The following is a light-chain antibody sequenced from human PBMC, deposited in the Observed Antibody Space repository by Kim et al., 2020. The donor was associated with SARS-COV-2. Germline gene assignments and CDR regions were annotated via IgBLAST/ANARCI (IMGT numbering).Light chain of an antibody. J-gene: IGLJ1*01. CDR1: SSDVGVYNY. CDR3: SSYTSSDTRV. Sequence: GQSLTCASTVSSSDVGVYNYVSWFQQHPGKAPKLRIYDVNKRPSGVSTRFSGSRSGNTASLTISGLQAEDEADYYCSSYTSSDTRVFGIGTKVTVL. V-gene: IGLV2-14*03. CDR2: DVN.